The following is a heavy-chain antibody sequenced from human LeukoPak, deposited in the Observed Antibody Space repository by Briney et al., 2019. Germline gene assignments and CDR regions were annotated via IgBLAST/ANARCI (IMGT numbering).Heavy chain of an antibody. CDR2: ISYDGSNK. J-gene: IGHJ4*02. V-gene: IGHV3-30*18. CDR1: GFTFSSYG. CDR3: AKDLSAGYSSSWLFDY. Sequence: GGSLRLSCAASGFTFSSYGMHWVRQAPGKGLEWVAVISYDGSNKYYAHSVKGRFTISRDNSKNTLYLQMNSLRPEDTAVYYCAKDLSAGYSSSWLFDYWGQGTLVTVSS. D-gene: IGHD6-13*01.